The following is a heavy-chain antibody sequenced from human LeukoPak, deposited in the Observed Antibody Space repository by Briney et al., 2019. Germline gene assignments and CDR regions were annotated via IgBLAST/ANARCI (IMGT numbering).Heavy chain of an antibody. CDR2: IRYDGSTK. Sequence: PGGSLRLSCAASGFSFSGYGMHWVRQVPGKGLEWVAFIRYDGSTKLYTDSVKGRFAISRDNSKNTLSLQMNSLRTEDTAVYYCAALHTGTFVDYWGQGTLVTVSS. CDR3: AALHTGTFVDY. V-gene: IGHV3-30*02. D-gene: IGHD4-17*01. J-gene: IGHJ4*02. CDR1: GFSFSGYG.